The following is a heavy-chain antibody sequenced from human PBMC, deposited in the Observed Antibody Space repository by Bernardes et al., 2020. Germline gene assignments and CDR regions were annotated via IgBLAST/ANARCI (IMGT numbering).Heavy chain of an antibody. D-gene: IGHD4-17*01. V-gene: IGHV1-2*06. CDR2: INPNSGGT. J-gene: IGHJ4*02. CDR1: GYTFTGYY. Sequence: ASVKVSCKASGYTFTGYYMHWVRQAPGQGLEWMGRINPNSGGTNYAQKFQGRVTMTRDTSISTAYMELSRLRSDDTAVYYCARLTTVTRNFDYWGQGTLVTVSS. CDR3: ARLTTVTRNFDY.